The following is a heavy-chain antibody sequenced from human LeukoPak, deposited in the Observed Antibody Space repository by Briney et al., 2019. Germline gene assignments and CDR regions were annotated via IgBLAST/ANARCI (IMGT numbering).Heavy chain of an antibody. CDR3: ATDPRYSSKDTFDI. J-gene: IGHJ3*02. CDR2: FDPEDGER. CDR1: GYTPTELS. Sequence: GASVKVSCKVSGYTPTELSMHWVRQAPGKGLEWMGSFDPEDGERIYAQKFQGRVTMTVDTSTDTVYMGLSSLRAEDTAVYYCATDPRYSSKDTFDIWGQGTMVTVSS. D-gene: IGHD6-13*01. V-gene: IGHV1-24*01.